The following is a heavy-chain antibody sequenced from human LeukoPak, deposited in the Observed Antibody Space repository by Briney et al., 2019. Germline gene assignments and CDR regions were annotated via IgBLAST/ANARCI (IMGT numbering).Heavy chain of an antibody. CDR2: IYTGGIT. CDR3: ARDXXPAGGGLDY. J-gene: IGHJ4*02. Sequence: PGGSLRLSCAASGLTVSSNHMAWVRQAPGKGLEWVSVIYTGGITYYADSVQGRFTISRDSSKNTVYLQMNSLRVEDTALYYCARDXXPAGGGLDYWGQGTPVTVSP. CDR1: GLTVSSNH. V-gene: IGHV3-53*01. D-gene: IGHD2-2*01.